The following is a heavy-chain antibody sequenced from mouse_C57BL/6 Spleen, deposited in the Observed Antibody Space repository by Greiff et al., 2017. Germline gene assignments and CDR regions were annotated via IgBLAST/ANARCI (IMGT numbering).Heavy chain of an antibody. Sequence: QVQLQQPGAELVKPGASVKLSCKASGYTFTSYWMQWVKQRPGQGLEWIGEIDPSDSYTNYNQKFKGKATLTVDPSSSTAYMQLSSLTSEDSAVYYCARGGFITSVVGHWYFDVWGTGTTVTVSS. J-gene: IGHJ1*03. CDR1: GYTFTSYW. V-gene: IGHV1-50*01. CDR3: ARGGFITSVVGHWYFDV. D-gene: IGHD1-1*01. CDR2: IDPSDSYT.